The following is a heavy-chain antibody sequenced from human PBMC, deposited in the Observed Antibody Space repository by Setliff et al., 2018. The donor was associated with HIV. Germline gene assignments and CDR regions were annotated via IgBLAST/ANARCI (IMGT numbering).Heavy chain of an antibody. J-gene: IGHJ6*03. Sequence: ASVKVSCKASGYTFTNYAMHWVRQAPGQRLEWMGWINAGNGDTKYSQKFQGRVTFTWDTSASTAYMELSSLRSEDTALYYCARDSGDGYSDYYMDVWGKGTTVTVSS. V-gene: IGHV1-3*01. D-gene: IGHD5-18*01. CDR3: ARDSGDGYSDYYMDV. CDR2: INAGNGDT. CDR1: GYTFTNYA.